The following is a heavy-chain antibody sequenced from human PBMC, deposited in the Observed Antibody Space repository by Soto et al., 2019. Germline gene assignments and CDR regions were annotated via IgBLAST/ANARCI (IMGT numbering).Heavy chain of an antibody. CDR3: ARGYCSSTSCYAGPRGYYYYYGMDV. CDR2: IWYDGSNK. J-gene: IGHJ6*02. CDR1: GFTFSSYG. V-gene: IGHV3-33*01. D-gene: IGHD2-2*01. Sequence: GGSLRLSCAASGFTFSSYGMHWVRQAPGKGLEWVAVIWYDGSNKYYADSVKGRFTISRDNSKNTLYLQMNSLRAEDTAVYYCARGYCSSTSCYAGPRGYYYYYGMDVWGQGTTVTVSS.